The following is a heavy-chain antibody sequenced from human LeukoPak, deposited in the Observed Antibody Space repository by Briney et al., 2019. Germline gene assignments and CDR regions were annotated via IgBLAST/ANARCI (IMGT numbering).Heavy chain of an antibody. CDR1: GYTFTGYY. CDR2: INPNSGGT. D-gene: IGHD2-15*01. Sequence: ASVKVSCKASGYTFTGYYMHWVRQAPGQGLEWMGRINPNSGGTNYAQKFQGRVTMTRDTSISTAYMELGRLRSDDTAVYYCARVGCSGGSCAYYWFDPWGQGTLVTVSS. CDR3: ARVGCSGGSCAYYWFDP. V-gene: IGHV1-2*06. J-gene: IGHJ5*02.